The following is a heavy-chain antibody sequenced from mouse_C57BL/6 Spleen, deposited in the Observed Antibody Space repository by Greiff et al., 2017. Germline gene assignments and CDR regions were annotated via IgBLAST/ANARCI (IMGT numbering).Heavy chain of an antibody. CDR1: GYTFTSYW. Sequence: VQLQQPGAELVKPGASVKLSCKASGYTFTSYWMHWVKQRPGQGLEWIGMIHPNSGSTNYNEKFKSKATLTVDKSSSTAYMQLSSLTSEDSAVYYCATSTVVDAMDYWGQGTSVTVSS. V-gene: IGHV1-64*01. CDR3: ATSTVVDAMDY. CDR2: IHPNSGST. J-gene: IGHJ4*01. D-gene: IGHD1-1*01.